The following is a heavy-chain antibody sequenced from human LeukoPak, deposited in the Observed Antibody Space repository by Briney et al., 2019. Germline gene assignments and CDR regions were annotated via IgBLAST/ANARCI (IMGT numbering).Heavy chain of an antibody. Sequence: GGSLRLSCAASGFTVSSNYMSWVRQAPGKGLEWVSVIYSGGSTYYADSVKGRFTISRDNSKSTLYLQMNSLRAEDTAVYYCARVNYDFWGGYYLLDYWGQGTLVTVSS. CDR2: IYSGGST. V-gene: IGHV3-53*01. CDR3: ARVNYDFWGGYYLLDY. D-gene: IGHD3-3*01. CDR1: GFTVSSNY. J-gene: IGHJ4*02.